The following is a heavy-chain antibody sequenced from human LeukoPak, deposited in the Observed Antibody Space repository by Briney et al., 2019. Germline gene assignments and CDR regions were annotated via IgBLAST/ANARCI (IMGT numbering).Heavy chain of an antibody. V-gene: IGHV4-59*01. J-gene: IGHJ6*01. CDR1: GGSISSYY. Sequence: SETLSLTCTVSGGSISSYYWSWIGQPPGPGLEWIGYIYYSGSTNYNPSLKSRVTITVDTSKNQFSLELSSVTAADTAVYYCARESGYYDSSGYQSYYGMDVWGQGTRVSVSS. CDR3: ARESGYYDSSGYQSYYGMDV. CDR2: IYYSGST. D-gene: IGHD3-22*01.